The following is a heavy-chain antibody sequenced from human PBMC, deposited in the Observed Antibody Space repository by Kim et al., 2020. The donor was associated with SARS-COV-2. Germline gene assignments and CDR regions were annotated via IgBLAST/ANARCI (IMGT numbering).Heavy chain of an antibody. J-gene: IGHJ4*02. D-gene: IGHD6-25*01. V-gene: IGHV1-58*01. CDR3: AAGGYFMDFDY. Sequence: TNYAQKFQERVNITKDKSTSTAYMELSSLRSEDTAVYYCAAGGYFMDFDYWGQGTLVTVSS. CDR2: T.